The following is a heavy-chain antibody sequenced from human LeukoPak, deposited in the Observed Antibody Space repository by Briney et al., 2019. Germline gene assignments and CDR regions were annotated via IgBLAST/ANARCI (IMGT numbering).Heavy chain of an antibody. V-gene: IGHV1-69*13. J-gene: IGHJ4*02. CDR1: GGTFSSYA. Sequence: WASVKVSCKASGGTFSSYAISWVRQAPGQGLEWMGGIIPIFGTANYAQKFQGRVTITADESTSTAYMELSSLRSEDTAAYYCARVGLPFRITGTTALDYWGQGTLVTVSS. CDR3: ARVGLPFRITGTTALDY. D-gene: IGHD1-7*01. CDR2: IIPIFGTA.